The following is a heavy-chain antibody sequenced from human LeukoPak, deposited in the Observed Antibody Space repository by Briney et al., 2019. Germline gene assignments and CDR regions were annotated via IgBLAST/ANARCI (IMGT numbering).Heavy chain of an antibody. Sequence: ASVKVSCKASGYTFTSYDINWVRQATGQGLEWMGWINPKNADTEHAQKFQGRVTVTRDTSVSTAYMELSSLTSDDTAMYYCATSREGSYSPMDVWGQGTTVTVSS. CDR1: GYTFTSYD. V-gene: IGHV1-2*02. J-gene: IGHJ6*02. CDR2: INPKNADT. D-gene: IGHD1-26*01. CDR3: ATSREGSYSPMDV.